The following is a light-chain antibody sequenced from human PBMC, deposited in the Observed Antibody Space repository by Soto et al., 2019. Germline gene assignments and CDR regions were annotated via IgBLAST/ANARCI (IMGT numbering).Light chain of an antibody. J-gene: IGLJ1*01. CDR1: SSDVGSYNY. Sequence: QSVLTQPASVSGSPGQSITISCTGTSSDVGSYNYVSWYQQHPGKAPKLMIYEGSNRPSGVSSRFSGSMSGNTASLTISGLQAEDEADYYCSSYTSSSTVFGTGTKVTV. V-gene: IGLV2-14*01. CDR3: SSYTSSSTV. CDR2: EGS.